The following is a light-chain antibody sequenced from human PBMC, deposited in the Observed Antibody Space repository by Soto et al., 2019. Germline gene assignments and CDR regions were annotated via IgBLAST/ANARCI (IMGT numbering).Light chain of an antibody. Sequence: DIQMTQSPSSLSASVGETVTLTCRASERVAKWLAWYHQKPGNAPKVLIYDVSKLGSGVPSRFSGSGSETEFTLSITGLQPEDSATYFCQQYKIRSTFGQGTKVEV. CDR1: ERVAKW. CDR3: QQYKIRST. V-gene: IGKV1-5*01. CDR2: DVS. J-gene: IGKJ1*01.